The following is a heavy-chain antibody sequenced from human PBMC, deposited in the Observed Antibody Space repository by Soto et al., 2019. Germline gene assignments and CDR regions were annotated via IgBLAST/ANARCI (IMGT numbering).Heavy chain of an antibody. V-gene: IGHV1-18*04. D-gene: IGHD7-27*01. CDR3: ARGLGTNGLDV. J-gene: IGHJ6*02. CDR2: ISTYNGNT. Sequence: QVQLLQSGAEVKKPGALVKVSCKASGYRFTTYGITWVRLAPGQGLEWLGGISTYNGNTDYAQNLQDRVTMTTETATSTAYMEVTSLTSDDTAVYYCARGLGTNGLDVWGQGTTVTVSS. CDR1: GYRFTTYG.